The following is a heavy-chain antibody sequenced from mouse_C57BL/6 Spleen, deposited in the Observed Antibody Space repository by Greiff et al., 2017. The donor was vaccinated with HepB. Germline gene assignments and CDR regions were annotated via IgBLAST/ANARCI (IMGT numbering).Heavy chain of an antibody. D-gene: IGHD2-4*01. CDR1: GFSFNTYA. CDR3: VRYDYDGPWYAMDY. V-gene: IGHV10-1*01. Sequence: EVQLVESGGGLVQPKGSLKLSCAASGFSFNTYAMNWVRQAPGKGLEWVARIRSKSNNYATYYADSVKDRFTISRDDSESMLYLQMNNLKTEDTAMYYCVRYDYDGPWYAMDYWGQGTSVTVSS. CDR2: IRSKSNNYAT. J-gene: IGHJ4*01.